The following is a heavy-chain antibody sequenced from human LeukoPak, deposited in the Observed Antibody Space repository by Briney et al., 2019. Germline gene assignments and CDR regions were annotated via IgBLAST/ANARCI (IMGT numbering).Heavy chain of an antibody. Sequence: PGGSLRLSCAASGFTFSSYSMNWVRQAPGKGLEWVSYISSSSSTIYYADSVKGRFTISRDNAKNSLYLQMNSLRAEDTAVYYCAKDTRRAMVAQFDYWGQGTLVTVSS. V-gene: IGHV3-48*04. CDR2: ISSSSSTI. D-gene: IGHD5-18*01. CDR3: AKDTRRAMVAQFDY. CDR1: GFTFSSYS. J-gene: IGHJ4*02.